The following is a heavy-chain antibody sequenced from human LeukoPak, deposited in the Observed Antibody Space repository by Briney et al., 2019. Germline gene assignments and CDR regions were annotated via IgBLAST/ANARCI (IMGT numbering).Heavy chain of an antibody. CDR1: GYSISRGYD. D-gene: IGHD3-10*01. J-gene: IGHJ4*02. V-gene: IGHV4-38-2*02. CDR2: IYYSGST. CDR3: ARFQSYFTMVRGVISAIDY. Sequence: SETLSLTCTVSGYSISRGYDWAWIRQPPGKGLEWIGSIYYSGSTYYNPSLKSRVTISVDTSKNQFSLKLSSVTAAHTAVYYCARFQSYFTMVRGVISAIDYWGQGTLVTVSS.